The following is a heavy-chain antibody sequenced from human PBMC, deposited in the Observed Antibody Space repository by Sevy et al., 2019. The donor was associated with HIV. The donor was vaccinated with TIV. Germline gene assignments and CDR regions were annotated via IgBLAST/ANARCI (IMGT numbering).Heavy chain of an antibody. CDR1: GFTFNSYA. J-gene: IGHJ4*02. CDR2: ISGSAGST. D-gene: IGHD3-22*01. V-gene: IGHV3-23*01. Sequence: GGSLRLSCAASGFTFNSYAMSWVRQAPGKGLEWVSAISGSAGSTYYADSVKGRFTISRVNSKNTMHLQMNSLRAEDTAVYYCATTKGAYYDPYYFDYWGQGTLVTVSS. CDR3: ATTKGAYYDPYYFDY.